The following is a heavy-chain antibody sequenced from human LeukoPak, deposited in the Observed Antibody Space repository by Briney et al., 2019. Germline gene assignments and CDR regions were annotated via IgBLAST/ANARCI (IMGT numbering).Heavy chain of an antibody. CDR2: VDHTGST. CDR3: ARTTEGGYTYGYFYYYYMDV. Sequence: SETLSLTCSVSDDSITMYYWTWIRQPPGKGLEWIGYVDHTGSTNFNPSLKSRVTISVDTSKNQFSLKLTSVTAADTAVYYSARTTEGGYTYGYFYYYYMDVWGKGTTVTISS. D-gene: IGHD5-18*01. V-gene: IGHV4-59*01. J-gene: IGHJ6*03. CDR1: DDSITMYY.